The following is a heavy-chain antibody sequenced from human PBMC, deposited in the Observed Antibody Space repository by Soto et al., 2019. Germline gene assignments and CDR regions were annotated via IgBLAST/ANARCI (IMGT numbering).Heavy chain of an antibody. CDR2: IIPILGIA. V-gene: IGHV1-69*02. CDR1: GGTFSSYT. J-gene: IGHJ6*03. CDR3: ARGGDIVVVPAAIGLGEHGYYYYMDV. D-gene: IGHD2-2*01. Sequence: SVKVSCKASGGTFSSYTISWVRQAPGQGLEWMGRIIPILGIANYAQKFQGRVTITADKSTSTAYMELSSLRSEDTAVYYCARGGDIVVVPAAIGLGEHGYYYYMDVWGKATTVTVSS.